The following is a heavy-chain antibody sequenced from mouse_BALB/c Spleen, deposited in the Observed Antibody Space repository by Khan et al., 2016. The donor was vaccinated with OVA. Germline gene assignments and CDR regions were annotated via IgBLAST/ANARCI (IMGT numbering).Heavy chain of an antibody. CDR2: ISYSGST. Sequence: EVQLQESGPGLVKPSQSLSLTCTVTGYSITSDYAWNWIRQFPGNKLEWMGYISYSGSTSYNPSLKSRISITRDTSKNQFFLQLNSVTTEETATYYCARPATSWYFDVWCAGTTVTVSS. CDR3: ARPATSWYFDV. D-gene: IGHD1-2*01. V-gene: IGHV3-2*02. J-gene: IGHJ1*01. CDR1: GYSITSDYA.